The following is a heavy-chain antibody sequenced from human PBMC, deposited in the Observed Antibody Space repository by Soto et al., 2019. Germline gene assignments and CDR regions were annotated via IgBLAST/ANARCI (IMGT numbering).Heavy chain of an antibody. CDR3: ASGKEAAIDAFDI. Sequence: QVQLVQSGAEVKKPGASVKVSSKASGCTFTSYYMHWVRQAPGQGLEWMGIINPSGGSTSYAQKFQGRVTMTRDTSTSTVYMELSSLRSEDTAVYYCASGKEAAIDAFDIWGQGTMVTVSS. V-gene: IGHV1-46*01. CDR2: INPSGGST. CDR1: GCTFTSYY. D-gene: IGHD5-18*01. J-gene: IGHJ3*02.